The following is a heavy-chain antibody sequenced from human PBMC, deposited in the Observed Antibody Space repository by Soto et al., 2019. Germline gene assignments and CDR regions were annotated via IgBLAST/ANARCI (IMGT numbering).Heavy chain of an antibody. V-gene: IGHV3-11*01. CDR1: GFTFSDYY. CDR3: ARDRRDFWSGYPPYYGMDV. J-gene: IGHJ6*02. Sequence: TGGSLRLSCAASGFTFSDYYMSWIRQAPGKGLEWVSYISSSGSTIYCADSVKGRFTISRDNAKNSLYLQMNSLRAEDTAVYYCARDRRDFWSGYPPYYGMDVWGQGTTVTVSS. D-gene: IGHD3-3*01. CDR2: ISSSGSTI.